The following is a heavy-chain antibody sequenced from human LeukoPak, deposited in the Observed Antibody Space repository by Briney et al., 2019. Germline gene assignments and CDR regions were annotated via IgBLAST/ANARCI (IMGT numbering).Heavy chain of an antibody. V-gene: IGHV1-46*01. CDR3: ARYGFSAVWQGGWHAFDI. CDR2: INPTTGDT. D-gene: IGHD2-15*01. J-gene: IGHJ3*02. Sequence: ASVRVSCKASGYTFTSYYMHWVRQAPGQGLEWMGIINPTTGDTTYAQRFQGRLTMTRDMSTSTVYMELSSLTSEDKAVFYCARYGFSAVWQGGWHAFDIWGQGTVVTVSS. CDR1: GYTFTSYY.